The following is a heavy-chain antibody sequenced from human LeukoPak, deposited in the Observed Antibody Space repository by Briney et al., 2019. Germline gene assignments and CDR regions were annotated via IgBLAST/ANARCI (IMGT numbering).Heavy chain of an antibody. D-gene: IGHD2-2*01. CDR1: GFTFSSYW. J-gene: IGHJ3*02. CDR3: ARELRKGYCSSTSCPSGDI. V-gene: IGHV3-7*01. Sequence: GGSLRLSCAASGFTFSSYWMSWVRQAPGKGLEWVANIKQDGSEKYYVDSVKGRFTISRDNAKNSLYLQMNSLRAEDTAVYYCARELRKGYCSSTSCPSGDIWGQGTMVTVSS. CDR2: IKQDGSEK.